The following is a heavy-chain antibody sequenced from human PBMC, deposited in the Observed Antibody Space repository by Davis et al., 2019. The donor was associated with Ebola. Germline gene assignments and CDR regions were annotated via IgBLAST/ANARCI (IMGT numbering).Heavy chain of an antibody. CDR3: ARVITDYGAKYFDY. Sequence: MPGGSLRLSCTVSGGSISSSSYYWGWIRQPPGKGLEWIGSIYYSGSTNYNPSLKSRVTISVDTSKNQFSLKLSSVTAADTAVYYCARVITDYGAKYFDYWGQGTLVTVSS. D-gene: IGHD4-17*01. CDR1: GGSISSSSYY. J-gene: IGHJ4*02. V-gene: IGHV4-39*07. CDR2: IYYSGST.